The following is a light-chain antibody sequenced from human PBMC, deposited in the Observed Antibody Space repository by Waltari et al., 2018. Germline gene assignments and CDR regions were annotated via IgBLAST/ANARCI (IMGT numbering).Light chain of an antibody. V-gene: IGKV3-20*01. CDR2: GAS. CDR1: QSVTSSY. Sequence: EIVLTQSPGTLSLSPGERATLSCRASQSVTSSYLAWYQPKPGQAPRLLNYGASSRATGIPDRFSGSGSGTDFTLTISRLEPEDFAVYYCQQYGSSPPTFGQGTKVEIK. J-gene: IGKJ1*01. CDR3: QQYGSSPPT.